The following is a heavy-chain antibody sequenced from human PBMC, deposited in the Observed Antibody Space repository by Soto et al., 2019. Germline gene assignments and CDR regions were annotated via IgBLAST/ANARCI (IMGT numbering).Heavy chain of an antibody. V-gene: IGHV3-9*01. J-gene: IGHJ4*02. CDR3: AKADTAMAFDY. D-gene: IGHD5-18*01. Sequence: GGSLSLYSAASGFTFNYYSMNLVRQAPGKGLEWVSGISWNSGSIGYADSVKGRFTISRDNAKNSLYLQMNSLRAEDTALYYCAKADTAMAFDYWGRGTLVTVS. CDR2: ISWNSGSI. CDR1: GFTFNYYS.